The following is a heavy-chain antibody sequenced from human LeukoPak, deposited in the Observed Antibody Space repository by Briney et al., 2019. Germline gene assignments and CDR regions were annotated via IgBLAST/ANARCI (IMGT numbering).Heavy chain of an antibody. V-gene: IGHV6-1*01. CDR1: GDRVSSNSAV. CDR2: TYYRSRWYN. Sequence: SQTLSLTCAISGDRVSSNSAVWNWIRQSPSRGLEWVVRTYYRSRWYNDYAVSVKSRISVNPDTSKNQFSLQLNSVTPEDTAVYYCTRGGAAAGFDFWGQGTLVTVSS. J-gene: IGHJ4*02. CDR3: TRGGAAAGFDF. D-gene: IGHD6-13*01.